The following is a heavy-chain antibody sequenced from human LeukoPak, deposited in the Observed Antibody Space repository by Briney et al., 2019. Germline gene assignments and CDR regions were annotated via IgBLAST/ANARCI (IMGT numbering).Heavy chain of an antibody. CDR2: ISGSGDST. CDR3: ARAHRIKGYSGYDSGSLVGYYYYMDV. Sequence: GGSLRLSCAASGFTFSNYAMRWVRQAPGKGLEWVSGISGSGDSTYYADSVKGRFTISRDNAKNSLYLQMNSLRAEDTAVYYCARAHRIKGYSGYDSGSLVGYYYYMDVWGKGTTVTVSS. D-gene: IGHD5-12*01. CDR1: GFTFSNYA. V-gene: IGHV3-23*01. J-gene: IGHJ6*03.